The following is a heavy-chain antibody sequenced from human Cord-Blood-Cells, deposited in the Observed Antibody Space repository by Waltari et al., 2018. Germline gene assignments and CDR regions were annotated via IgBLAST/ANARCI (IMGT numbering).Heavy chain of an antibody. J-gene: IGHJ1*01. CDR3: ARDYGDYAEYFQH. CDR2: IKCGGERN. V-gene: IGHV3-74*01. CDR1: GFTFSSYW. D-gene: IGHD4-17*01. Sequence: EVQLVESGGGLVQPGGSLRLSCAASGFTFSSYWMHWVRQAPGKGLVWVPRIKCGGERNSHPDFLKVPFTISRDNAKNTLYLQMNSLRAEDTAVYYCARDYGDYAEYFQHWGQGTLVTVSS.